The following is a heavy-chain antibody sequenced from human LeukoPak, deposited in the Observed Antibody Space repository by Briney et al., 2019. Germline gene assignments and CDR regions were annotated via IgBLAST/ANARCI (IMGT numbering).Heavy chain of an antibody. CDR1: GFTFITYG. J-gene: IGHJ6*03. CDR2: IQYDGSNE. V-gene: IGHV3-30*02. CDR3: AKVFSITDYYYMDV. Sequence: PGGSLRLSCAASGFTFITYGMHWVRQAPGKGLEWVAFIQYDGSNEYYADSVEGRFTISRDNSKNTVSLQMYSLRAEDTAVYYCAKVFSITDYYYMDVWGKGTTVTVSS.